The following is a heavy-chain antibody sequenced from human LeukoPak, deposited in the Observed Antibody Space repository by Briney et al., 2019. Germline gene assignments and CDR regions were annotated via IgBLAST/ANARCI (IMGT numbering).Heavy chain of an antibody. Sequence: GGSLRLSCAASGFTFSSYGMHWVRQAPGKGLEWVAVISYDGSNKYYADSVKGRFTISRDNSKNTLYLQMNSLRAEGTAVYYCAKDGAPGLTVTPFYFDYWGQGTLVTVSS. CDR2: ISYDGSNK. CDR1: GFTFSSYG. V-gene: IGHV3-30*18. J-gene: IGHJ4*02. CDR3: AKDGAPGLTVTPFYFDY. D-gene: IGHD4-17*01.